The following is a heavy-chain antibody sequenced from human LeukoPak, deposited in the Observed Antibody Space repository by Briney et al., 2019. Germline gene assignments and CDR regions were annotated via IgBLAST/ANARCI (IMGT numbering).Heavy chain of an antibody. Sequence: SETLSLTCTVSGGSISSYYWSWIRQPPGKGLEWIGYIYYSGSTNYNPSLKSRVTISVDTSKNQFSLKLSSVTAADTAVYYCARGRGGNSDYWGQGTLVTVSS. CDR1: GGSISSYY. D-gene: IGHD4-23*01. CDR3: ARGRGGNSDY. J-gene: IGHJ4*02. V-gene: IGHV4-59*01. CDR2: IYYSGST.